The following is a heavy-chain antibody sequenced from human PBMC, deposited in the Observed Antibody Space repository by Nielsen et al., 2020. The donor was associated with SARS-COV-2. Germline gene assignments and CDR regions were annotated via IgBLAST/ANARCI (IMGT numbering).Heavy chain of an antibody. J-gene: IGHJ6*02. CDR2: ISYDGSNK. Sequence: GGSLRLSCAASGFTFSSYGMHWVRQAPGKGLEWVAVISYDGSNKYYADSVKGRFTISRDNSKNTLYLQMNSLRAEDTAVYYCAKVDRLEGYYYGMDVWGQGTTVTVSS. V-gene: IGHV3-30*18. D-gene: IGHD3-22*01. CDR3: AKVDRLEGYYYGMDV. CDR1: GFTFSSYG.